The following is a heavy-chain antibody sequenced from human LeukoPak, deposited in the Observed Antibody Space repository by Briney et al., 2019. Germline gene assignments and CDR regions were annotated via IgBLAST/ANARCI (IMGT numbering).Heavy chain of an antibody. CDR2: ISGSGGST. CDR3: AKAVRRERWLQQRTSGYFDY. CDR1: GFTFSSYA. V-gene: IGHV3-23*01. D-gene: IGHD5-24*01. Sequence: GGSLRLSCAASGFTFSSYAMSWVRQALGMGLEWVSAISGSGGSTYYADSVKGRFTISRDNSKNTLYLQMNSLRAEDTAVYYCAKAVRRERWLQQRTSGYFDYWGQGTLVTVSS. J-gene: IGHJ4*02.